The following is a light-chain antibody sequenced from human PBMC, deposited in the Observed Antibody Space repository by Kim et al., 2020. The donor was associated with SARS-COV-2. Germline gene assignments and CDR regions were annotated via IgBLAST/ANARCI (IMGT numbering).Light chain of an antibody. J-gene: IGKJ2*01. Sequence: LSPGERATLSCRASQSVSSFLVWYQQKPGQAPRLLIYDTSNRATGIPARFSGSGSGTDFILTISSLEPEDFAIYYCQQRSNWPYTFGQGTKLEI. CDR2: DTS. CDR1: QSVSSF. CDR3: QQRSNWPYT. V-gene: IGKV3-11*01.